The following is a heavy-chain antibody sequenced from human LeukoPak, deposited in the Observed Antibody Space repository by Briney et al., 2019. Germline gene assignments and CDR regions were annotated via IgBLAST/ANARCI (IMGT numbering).Heavy chain of an antibody. V-gene: IGHV1-8*01. Sequence: GTSVKVSCKASGYTFTSYDINWVRQATGQGLEWMGWMNPNSGNTGYAQKFQGRVTMTRNTSISTAYMELSSLRSEDTAVYYCARVGPVDTAMVDDYWGQGTLVTVSS. J-gene: IGHJ4*02. CDR1: GYTFTSYD. CDR3: ARVGPVDTAMVDDY. CDR2: MNPNSGNT. D-gene: IGHD5-18*01.